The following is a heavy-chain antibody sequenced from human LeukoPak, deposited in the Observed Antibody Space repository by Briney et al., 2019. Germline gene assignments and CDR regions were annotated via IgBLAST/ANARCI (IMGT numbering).Heavy chain of an antibody. Sequence: GGSLRLSCAASGFTFSDYYVNWIRQAPGKGLEWVSYSSTTGHQTNYADSVKGRFTISRDHAKNSVYLQMNSLRAEGTAVYYCTRWACAGTSCYVLDSWGQGTPVTVSS. J-gene: IGHJ5*01. CDR1: GFTFSDYY. CDR2: SSTTGHQT. D-gene: IGHD2-2*01. V-gene: IGHV3-11*06. CDR3: TRWACAGTSCYVLDS.